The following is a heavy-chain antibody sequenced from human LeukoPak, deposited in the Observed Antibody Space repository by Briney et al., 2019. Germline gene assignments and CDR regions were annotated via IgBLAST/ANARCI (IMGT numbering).Heavy chain of an antibody. CDR2: IYYSGST. D-gene: IGHD3-9*01. V-gene: IGHV4-59*01. CDR1: GGSISSYY. CDR3: ARDTGYYYFDY. Sequence: SETLSLTCTVSGGSISSYYWSWIRQPPGKGLEWIGYIYYSGSTNYNPSLKSRVTISVDTSKNQFSLKLSSVTAADTAVYYCARDTGYYYFDYWGQGTLVTVSS. J-gene: IGHJ4*02.